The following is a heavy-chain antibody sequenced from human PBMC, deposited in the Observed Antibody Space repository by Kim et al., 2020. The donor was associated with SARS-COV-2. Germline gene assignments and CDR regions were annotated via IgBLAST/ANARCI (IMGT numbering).Heavy chain of an antibody. Sequence: SETLSLTCTVSGGSISSSSYYWGWIRQPPGKGLEWIGSIYYSGSTYYNPSLKSRVTISVDTSKNQFSLKLSSVTAADTAVYYCARDGTMVRGVSNWFDP. V-gene: IGHV4-39*07. J-gene: IGHJ5*02. D-gene: IGHD3-10*01. CDR2: IYYSGST. CDR3: ARDGTMVRGVSNWFDP. CDR1: GGSISSSSYY.